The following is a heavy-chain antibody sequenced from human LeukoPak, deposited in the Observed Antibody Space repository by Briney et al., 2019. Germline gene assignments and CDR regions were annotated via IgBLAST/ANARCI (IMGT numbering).Heavy chain of an antibody. CDR3: ARVASGNYGEYDY. D-gene: IGHD4/OR15-4a*01. CDR2: IRNKANSYST. CDR1: GFTLSVHY. Sequence: GGSLRLSCAASGFTLSVHYMDWVRQAPGKVREWVGLIRNKANSYSTEYAASVKGRFIISSDDSENSLYLQMNSLKPEDTAVYYCARVASGNYGEYDYWGQGTLATVSS. V-gene: IGHV3-72*01. J-gene: IGHJ4*02.